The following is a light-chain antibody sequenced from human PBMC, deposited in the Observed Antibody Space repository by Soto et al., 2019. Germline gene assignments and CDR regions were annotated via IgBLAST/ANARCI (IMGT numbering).Light chain of an antibody. CDR3: QQYGNSPLT. CDR2: AVS. V-gene: IGKV3-20*01. CDR1: QRVRSGY. Sequence: EIVLTQSPGTRSLSPGERATLSCRASQRVRSGYFAWYQQKPGQAPRLLIFAVSSRATGIPDRFSGTGSGTDFTLTISRLEPEDFALYYCQQYGNSPLTFGGGTKVDIK. J-gene: IGKJ4*01.